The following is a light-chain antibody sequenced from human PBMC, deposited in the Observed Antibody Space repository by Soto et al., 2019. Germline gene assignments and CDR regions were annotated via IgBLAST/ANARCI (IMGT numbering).Light chain of an antibody. CDR2: DAS. J-gene: IGKJ5*01. Sequence: EIVLTQSPATLSLSPGERATISCRASLSVSSYLAWYQQKPGQAPRLLIYDASNRATGIPARFSGSGSGTDFPLXXSSLEPEDFAVYYXQQRSNCPITFGQGTRLEIK. CDR1: LSVSSY. V-gene: IGKV3-11*01. CDR3: QQRSNCPIT.